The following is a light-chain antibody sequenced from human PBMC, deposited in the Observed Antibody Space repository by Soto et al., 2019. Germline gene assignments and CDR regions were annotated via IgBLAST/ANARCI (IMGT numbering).Light chain of an antibody. V-gene: IGLV1-40*01. CDR3: QSYDSSLSDVV. J-gene: IGLJ2*01. CDR1: SSNIGAGYD. Sequence: QSVLTQPPSASGAPGQRVTISCTGSSSNIGAGYDVHWYQQLPGTAPKLLIYGNSIRPSGVPDRFSGSKSGTSASLAITGLQAEDEADYYCQSYDSSLSDVVFGGGTKVNVL. CDR2: GNS.